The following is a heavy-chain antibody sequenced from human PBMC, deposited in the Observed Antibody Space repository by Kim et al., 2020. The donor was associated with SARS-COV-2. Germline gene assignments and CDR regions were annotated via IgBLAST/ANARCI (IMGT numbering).Heavy chain of an antibody. V-gene: IGHV4-61*07. Sequence: TYSPSLRSRVNRSADTSKNQFSLQLSSVTAADRAVYYCARLSSPYDGMDVWGQGTTVTVSS. J-gene: IGHJ6*02. CDR3: ARLSSPYDGMDV.